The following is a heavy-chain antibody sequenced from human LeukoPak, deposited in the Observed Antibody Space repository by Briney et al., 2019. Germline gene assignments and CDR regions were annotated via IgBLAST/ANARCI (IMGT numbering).Heavy chain of an antibody. D-gene: IGHD6-19*01. CDR2: IYYSGST. V-gene: IGHV4-39*01. Sequence: PSETLSLTCTVSGGSISSSSCYWGWIRQPPGKGLEWIGSIYYSGSTYYNPSLKSRVTISVDTSKNQFSLKLSSVTAADTAVYYCARQDGAVAGNWFDPWGQGTLVTVSS. CDR1: GGSISSSSCY. J-gene: IGHJ5*02. CDR3: ARQDGAVAGNWFDP.